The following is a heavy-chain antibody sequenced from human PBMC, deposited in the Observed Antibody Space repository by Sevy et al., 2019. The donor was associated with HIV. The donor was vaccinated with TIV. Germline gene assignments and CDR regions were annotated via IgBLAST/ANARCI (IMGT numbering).Heavy chain of an antibody. D-gene: IGHD3-16*01. J-gene: IGHJ6*02. CDR1: GVSIINNNYF. V-gene: IGHV4-39*01. Sequence: SETLSLTCTVSGVSIINNNYFWGWIRQPPGKGLEWIGAIYYTGSTYYNSSLNSRITISIDTSRGQFSLDLSSVTAADTAVYYCARHFEGGGKRGLDVWGQGTTVTVSS. CDR3: ARHFEGGGKRGLDV. CDR2: IYYTGST.